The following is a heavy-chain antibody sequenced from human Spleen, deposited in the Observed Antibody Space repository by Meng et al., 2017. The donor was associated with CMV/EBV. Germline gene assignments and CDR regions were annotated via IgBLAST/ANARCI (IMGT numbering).Heavy chain of an antibody. J-gene: IGHJ4*02. Sequence: GGSLRLSCAASGFTFDDYTIHCVRQPPGKGLEWVPLLTWDGGMTSSADSVRGRFTISRDKAKNSLYLQVNSLRTEDMTVYYCVTSIVVVIAAGDYWRQGTLVTVSS. D-gene: IGHD2-15*01. V-gene: IGHV3-43*01. CDR3: VTSIVVVIAAGDY. CDR1: GFTFDDYT. CDR2: LTWDGGMT.